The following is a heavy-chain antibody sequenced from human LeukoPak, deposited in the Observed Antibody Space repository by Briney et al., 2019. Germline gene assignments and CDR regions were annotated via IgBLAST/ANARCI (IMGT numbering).Heavy chain of an antibody. Sequence: SETLSLTCAVSGGSISSSNWWSWVRQPPGKGLEWIGEIYHSGSTNYNPSLRSRVTMSVDTSKNQFSLNLSSVTAADTAVYYCARRARENRAYYFDYWGQGALVTVSS. J-gene: IGHJ4*02. CDR2: IYHSGST. CDR3: ARRARENRAYYFDY. CDR1: GGSISSSNW. V-gene: IGHV4-4*02.